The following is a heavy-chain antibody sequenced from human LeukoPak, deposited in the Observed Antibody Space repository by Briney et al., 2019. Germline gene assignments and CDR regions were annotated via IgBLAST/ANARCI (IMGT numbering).Heavy chain of an antibody. V-gene: IGHV4-39*02. J-gene: IGHJ3*02. CDR2: IYYSGST. CDR3: AREEQQPEDTFDI. CDR1: GGSISNSSCY. D-gene: IGHD6-13*01. Sequence: SETLSLTCTVSGGSISNSSCYWGWIRQPPGKGLEWLGSIYYSGSTYYNPSLKSRVTISVDTSKNQFSLRLSSVTAADTAVYYCAREEQQPEDTFDIWGQGTMVTVSS.